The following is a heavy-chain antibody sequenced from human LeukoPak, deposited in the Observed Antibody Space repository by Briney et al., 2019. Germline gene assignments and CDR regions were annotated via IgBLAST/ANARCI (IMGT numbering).Heavy chain of an antibody. J-gene: IGHJ4*02. V-gene: IGHV4-34*01. Sequence: PGGSLRLSCVASGFIFGNYWMTWVRQPPGKGLEWIGEINHSGSTNYNPSLKSRVTISVDTSKNQFSLKLSSVTAADTAVYYCARGMYGVLGDWGQGTLVTVSS. D-gene: IGHD2-8*02. CDR1: GFIFGNY. CDR3: ARGMYGVLGD. CDR2: INHSGST.